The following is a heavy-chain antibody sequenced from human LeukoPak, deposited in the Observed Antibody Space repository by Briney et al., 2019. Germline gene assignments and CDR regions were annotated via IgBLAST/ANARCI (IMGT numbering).Heavy chain of an antibody. D-gene: IGHD2-8*01. CDR1: GGSIRSSSYY. CDR3: ARAVLATKSEHWFDS. Sequence: SETLSLTCTVSGGSIRSSSYYWGWIRQPPGKGLEWIGCIYYTGSTYYNPSLKSRVTISVDTSKNQFSLKLSSVTAADTAVYYCARAVLATKSEHWFDSWGQGTLVTVSS. J-gene: IGHJ5*01. V-gene: IGHV4-39*01. CDR2: IYYTGST.